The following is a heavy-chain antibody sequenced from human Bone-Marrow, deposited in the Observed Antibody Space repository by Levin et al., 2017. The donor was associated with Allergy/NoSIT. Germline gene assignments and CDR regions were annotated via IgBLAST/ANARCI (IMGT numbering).Heavy chain of an antibody. Sequence: AGESLKISCKGSGYSFTSYWIGWVRQMPGKGLEWMGIIYPGDSDTTYSPSFQGQVTISADKSISIAYLQWSSLKASDTAMYYCARLRGSSWSHFDYWGQGTLVTVSS. J-gene: IGHJ4*02. CDR2: IYPGDSDT. V-gene: IGHV5-51*01. D-gene: IGHD6-13*01. CDR1: GYSFTSYW. CDR3: ARLRGSSWSHFDY.